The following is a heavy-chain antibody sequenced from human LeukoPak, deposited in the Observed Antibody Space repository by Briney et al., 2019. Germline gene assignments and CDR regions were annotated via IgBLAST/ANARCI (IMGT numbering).Heavy chain of an antibody. CDR2: ISYDGSNK. D-gene: IGHD3-22*01. Sequence: GGSLRLSCAASGFTFSNYAMHWVRQAPGKGLEWVAVISYDGSNKYYADSVKGRFTISRDNSKNTLYLQMNSLRAEDTAVYYCARASDSSGYYQPFDYWGQGTLVTVSS. J-gene: IGHJ4*02. V-gene: IGHV3-30-3*01. CDR3: ARASDSSGYYQPFDY. CDR1: GFTFSNYA.